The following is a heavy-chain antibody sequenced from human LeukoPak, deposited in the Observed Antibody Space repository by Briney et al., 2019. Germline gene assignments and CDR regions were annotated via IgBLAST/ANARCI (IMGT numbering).Heavy chain of an antibody. CDR2: INHSGST. CDR1: GGSFSGYY. D-gene: IGHD5-18*01. Sequence: PSETLSLTCAVYGGSFSGYYWSWIRQPPGKGLEWIGEINHSGSTNYNPSLKSRVTISVDTSKNQFSLKLSSVTAADTAVYYCARHARGYSSPSTGYYYMDVWGKGTTVTFSS. J-gene: IGHJ6*03. CDR3: ARHARGYSSPSTGYYYMDV. V-gene: IGHV4-34*01.